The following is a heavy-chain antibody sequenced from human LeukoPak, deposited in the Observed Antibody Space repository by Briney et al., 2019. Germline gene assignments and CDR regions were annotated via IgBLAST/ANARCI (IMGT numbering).Heavy chain of an antibody. CDR3: ARTHCEGDCFSAIRY. D-gene: IGHD2-21*02. CDR2: GDYCGGT. CDR1: GGSISSVKDY. Sequence: SETLSLTCTVSGGSISSVKDYWAWIRQPPGKGLEWIATGDYCGGTYYNPSLESRVTISADMSKNQVSLKLSSVTAADTAVYFCARTHCEGDCFSAIRYWGQGTPATVSS. V-gene: IGHV4-39*07. J-gene: IGHJ4*02.